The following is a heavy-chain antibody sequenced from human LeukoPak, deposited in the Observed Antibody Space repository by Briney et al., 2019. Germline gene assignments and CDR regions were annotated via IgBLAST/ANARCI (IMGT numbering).Heavy chain of an antibody. V-gene: IGHV3-53*05. Sequence: GGSLRLSCAASGFTVSSYYMSWVRQAPGKGLEWVSVIDRGGSTNYADSVKGRFTISRDSSKNTLYLQMNSLRSEDTAVYYCARDSKNYDILTGYDYWGQGTLVTVSS. J-gene: IGHJ4*02. CDR2: IDRGGST. CDR3: ARDSKNYDILTGYDY. CDR1: GFTVSSYY. D-gene: IGHD3-9*01.